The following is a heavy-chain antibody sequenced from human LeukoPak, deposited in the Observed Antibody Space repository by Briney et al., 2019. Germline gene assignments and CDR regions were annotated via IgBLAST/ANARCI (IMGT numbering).Heavy chain of an antibody. CDR1: GGSISSSSYY. CDR3: ARYSARLRYFDY. D-gene: IGHD3-9*01. V-gene: IGHV4-39*07. J-gene: IGHJ4*02. CDR2: IYYSGST. Sequence: PSETLSLTCTVSGGSISSSSYYWGWIRQPPGKGLEWIGSIYYSGSTYYNPSLKSRVTISVDTSKNQFSLKLSSVTAADTAVYYCARYSARLRYFDYWGQGTLVTVSS.